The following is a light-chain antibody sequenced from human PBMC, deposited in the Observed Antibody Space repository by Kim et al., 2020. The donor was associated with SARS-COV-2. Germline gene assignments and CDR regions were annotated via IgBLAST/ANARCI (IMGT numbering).Light chain of an antibody. J-gene: IGLJ2*01. CDR3: TSYGGSDNLI. CDR2: EVS. CDR1: SSDIGGSNY. Sequence: GQSVTISYTGTSSDIGGSNYVSWYQQHPGKAPKVIIYEVSKRPSGVPDRFSGSKSGNTASLTVSGLQAEDEADYYCTSYGGSDNLIFGGGTELTVL. V-gene: IGLV2-8*01.